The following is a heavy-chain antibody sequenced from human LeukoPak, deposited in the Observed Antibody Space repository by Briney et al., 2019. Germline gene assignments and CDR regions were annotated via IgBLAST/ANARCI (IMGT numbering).Heavy chain of an antibody. D-gene: IGHD2-15*01. CDR1: GYSISSGYY. CDR3: ARGYCSGGSCYSYYYYNYMDV. V-gene: IGHV4-38-2*02. Sequence: SETLSLTCTVSGYSISSGYYWGWIRQPPGKGLAWIGSIYHSGSTYYNPSLKSRVTISVDTSKNQFSLKLSSVTAADTAVYYCARGYCSGGSCYSYYYYNYMDVWGKGTTVTVSS. CDR2: IYHSGST. J-gene: IGHJ6*03.